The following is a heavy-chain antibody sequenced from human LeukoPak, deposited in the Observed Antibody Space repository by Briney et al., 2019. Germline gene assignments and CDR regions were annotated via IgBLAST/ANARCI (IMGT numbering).Heavy chain of an antibody. CDR3: VKSSSSWSQFEYFQH. D-gene: IGHD6-13*01. J-gene: IGHJ1*01. Sequence: GGSLRLSCSASGLIFSTYAMHWVRQAPGKGLEYVAAISSNGGSTYYADSVRGRFTIPRDNSKNTLYLQMSSLRAEDTAVYYCVKSSSSWSQFEYFQHWGQGTLVTVSS. CDR1: GLIFSTYA. CDR2: ISSNGGST. V-gene: IGHV3-64D*06.